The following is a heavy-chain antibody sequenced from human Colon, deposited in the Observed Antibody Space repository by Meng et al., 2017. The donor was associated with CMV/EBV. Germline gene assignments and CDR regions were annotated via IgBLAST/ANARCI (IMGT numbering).Heavy chain of an antibody. D-gene: IGHD2-2*01. V-gene: IGHV3-30*02. CDR3: AKVNTQYCSSVSCPKGGFDP. Sequence: GESLKISCEPSGFPFSSYGMNWVRQAPGKGLEWGAFIRYNGESKLYADSVRGRFIISRDNSKNMLYLQMNSLKPEDTALYYCAKVNTQYCSSVSCPKGGFDPWGQGTLVTVSS. J-gene: IGHJ5*02. CDR2: IRYNGESK. CDR1: GFPFSSYG.